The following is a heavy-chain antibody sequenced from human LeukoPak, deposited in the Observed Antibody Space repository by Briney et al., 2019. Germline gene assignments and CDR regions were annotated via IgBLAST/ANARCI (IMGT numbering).Heavy chain of an antibody. D-gene: IGHD6-13*01. CDR1: GGTFSSYA. Sequence: GASVKVSCKASGGTFSSYAISWVRQAPGQGLEWMGGIIPIFGTANYALKFQGRVTITADESTSTAYMELSSLRSEDTAVYYCARGYSSSWYSGYWGQGTLVTVSS. V-gene: IGHV1-69*13. CDR2: IIPIFGTA. CDR3: ARGYSSSWYSGY. J-gene: IGHJ4*02.